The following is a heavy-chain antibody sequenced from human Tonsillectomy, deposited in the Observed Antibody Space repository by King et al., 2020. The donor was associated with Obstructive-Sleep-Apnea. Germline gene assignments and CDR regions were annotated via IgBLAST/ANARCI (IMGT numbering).Heavy chain of an antibody. CDR3: ARMSGDYDSRGGDY. CDR2: GYYTGST. Sequence: VQLQESGPGLVKPSQTLSLTCTVSGGSVRSGGYYWSWIRQHPGKGLEWIGFGYYTGSTNYNPSLKSRVTISVDTSKNQFSLKLSSVTAADTAVYYCARMSGDYDSRGGDYWGQGTLVTVSS. V-gene: IGHV4-31*03. CDR1: GGSVRSGGYY. D-gene: IGHD3-22*01. J-gene: IGHJ4*02.